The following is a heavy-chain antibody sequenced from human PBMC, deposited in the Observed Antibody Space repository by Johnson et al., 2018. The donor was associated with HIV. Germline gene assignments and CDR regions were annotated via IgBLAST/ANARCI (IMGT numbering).Heavy chain of an antibody. Sequence: VQLVESGGGLVQPGRSLRLSCAASGFAFSNYGMHWVRQAPGKGLEWVANINQDGSDKSSVDSVKGRFNVSRDNDKNSLYLQLSSLRAEDTAMYYCARTFDLVDWDAFDLWGQGTMVTVSS. D-gene: IGHD3-9*01. CDR3: ARTFDLVDWDAFDL. V-gene: IGHV3-7*03. J-gene: IGHJ3*01. CDR2: INQDGSDK. CDR1: GFAFSNYG.